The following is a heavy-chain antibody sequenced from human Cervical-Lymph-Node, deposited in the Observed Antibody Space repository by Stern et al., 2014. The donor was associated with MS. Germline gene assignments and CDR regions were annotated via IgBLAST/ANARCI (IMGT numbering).Heavy chain of an antibody. CDR3: ALTDYSLLSGYSHFDY. CDR1: GFSFTSSRMG. Sequence: QITLKESGPTLVKPTKTLTLTCTFSGFSFTSSRMGVGWIRQPPGKALEWLALIFWDDDTRASPSLKTRLTITKDNSKSQVVLRLTNMAPEYTGTYYCALTDYSLLSGYSHFDYCGQGAPVTVSS. CDR2: IFWDDDT. V-gene: IGHV2-5*02. D-gene: IGHD3-3*01. J-gene: IGHJ4*02.